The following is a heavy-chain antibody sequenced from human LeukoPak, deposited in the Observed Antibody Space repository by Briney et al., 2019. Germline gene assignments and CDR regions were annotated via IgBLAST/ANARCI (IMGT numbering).Heavy chain of an antibody. CDR1: GGSNSSSNW. CDR2: IYHSGST. CDR3: ARGGSTWIQLWYDAFDI. D-gene: IGHD5-18*01. J-gene: IGHJ3*02. Sequence: PSETLSLTCAVSGGSNSSSNWWSWVRQPPGKGLEWIGEIYHSGSTNYNPSLKSRVTISVDKSKNQFSLKLSSVTAADTAVYYCARGGSTWIQLWYDAFDIWGQGTMVTVSS. V-gene: IGHV4-4*02.